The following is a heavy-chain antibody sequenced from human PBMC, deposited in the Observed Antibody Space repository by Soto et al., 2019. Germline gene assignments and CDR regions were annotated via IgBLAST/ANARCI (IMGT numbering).Heavy chain of an antibody. CDR1: GDTFSFYS. V-gene: IGHV1-69*04. CDR2: VNPILSMS. D-gene: IGHD3-10*01. Sequence: QVQLVQSGAEVKRPGSSVKVSCKASGDTFSFYSINWVRQAPGLGLEWMGRVNPILSMSNYAQRFQGRVTMTTDEXTSTAYMELSGLRSEDTAMYYCATSYGSGYRAFDYWGQGALVTVSS. J-gene: IGHJ4*02. CDR3: ATSYGSGYRAFDY.